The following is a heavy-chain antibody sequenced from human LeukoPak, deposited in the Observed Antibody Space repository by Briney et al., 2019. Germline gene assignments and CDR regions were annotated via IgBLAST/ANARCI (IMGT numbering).Heavy chain of an antibody. CDR2: IFSGGCP. J-gene: IGHJ4*02. V-gene: IGHV4-4*07. D-gene: IGHD3-9*01. CDR1: GGSIGIYY. Sequence: ASETLSHTCTVSGGSIGIYYWTWIPQPGGKGLEYIGLIFSGGCPTYSTSFKSQVTMSVANPKNQFFLRLTSVNAADTAVYYCARGRGPYYDIMTGPHEYWGQGTLVSVSS. CDR3: ARGRGPYYDIMTGPHEY.